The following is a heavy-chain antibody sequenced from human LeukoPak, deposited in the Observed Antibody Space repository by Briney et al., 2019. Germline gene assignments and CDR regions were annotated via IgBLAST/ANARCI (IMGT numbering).Heavy chain of an antibody. CDR2: INHSGST. V-gene: IGHV4-34*01. CDR1: GGSFSDYC. Sequence: SETLSLTCAVYGGSFSDYCWSWVRQPPGKGLEWIGEINHSGSTNYNPSLKSRVTTSVDTSKSQFSLKLSSVTAADTAVYHCAGEHHWNYRYMDVWGKGTTVTVSS. J-gene: IGHJ6*03. CDR3: AGEHHWNYRYMDV. D-gene: IGHD1-1*01.